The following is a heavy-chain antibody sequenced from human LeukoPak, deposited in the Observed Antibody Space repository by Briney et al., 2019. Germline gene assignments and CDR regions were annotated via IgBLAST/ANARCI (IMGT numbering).Heavy chain of an antibody. V-gene: IGHV1-2*02. CDR1: GYTFTGYY. D-gene: IGHD2-2*02. J-gene: IGHJ5*02. CDR3: ARDRGSVVPTAIGNWFGP. Sequence: GASVKVSCKASGYTFTGYYIHWVRQAPGQGLEWIGWINPVSGGTVYAQKFQGRVTMSGDTSISTAYMDLSRLQSDDTAVYYCARDRGSVVPTAIGNWFGPWGQGTLVTASS. CDR2: INPVSGGT.